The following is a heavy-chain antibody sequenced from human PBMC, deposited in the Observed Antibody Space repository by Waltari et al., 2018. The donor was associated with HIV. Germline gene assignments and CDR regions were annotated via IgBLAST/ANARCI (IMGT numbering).Heavy chain of an antibody. V-gene: IGHV1-3*04. D-gene: IGHD2-15*01. Sequence: QVLLVQSGAAVKKPGASVRVSCRASGYNFITYAIHWVRQAPGQRLEWMGCITTVNGNTKYSQKLQGRVTITRDTSTTTAHMELSRLRSEDTAIYYCARERKVVGASPYYGLDVWGQGTTVTVSS. J-gene: IGHJ6*02. CDR2: ITTVNGNT. CDR3: ARERKVVGASPYYGLDV. CDR1: GYNFITYA.